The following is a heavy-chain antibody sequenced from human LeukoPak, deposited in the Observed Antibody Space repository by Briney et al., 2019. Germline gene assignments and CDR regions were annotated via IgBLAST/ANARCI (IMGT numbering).Heavy chain of an antibody. CDR3: ARGQALDY. J-gene: IGHJ4*02. CDR2: INHSGST. Sequence: SETLSLTCAVYGGSFSGYYWSWIRQPPGKGLEWIGEINHSGSTNYNLSLKSRVTISVDTSKNQFSLKLSSVTAADTAVYYCARGQALDYWGQGTLVTVSS. CDR1: GGSFSGYY. V-gene: IGHV4-34*01.